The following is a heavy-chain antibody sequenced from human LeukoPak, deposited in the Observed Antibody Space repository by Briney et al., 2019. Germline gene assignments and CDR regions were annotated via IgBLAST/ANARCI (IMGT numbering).Heavy chain of an antibody. Sequence: SQTLSLTCAISGDSVSGNSATWHWIRQSPSRGLEWLGRTYYRSKWYNDYALSVKSRISINSDTSKNQFSLQLNSVTPEDTAVYYCASGSLEFDNWGQGTLVTVSS. CDR2: TYYRSKWYN. J-gene: IGHJ4*02. CDR1: GDSVSGNSAT. V-gene: IGHV6-1*01. D-gene: IGHD1-1*01. CDR3: ASGSLEFDN.